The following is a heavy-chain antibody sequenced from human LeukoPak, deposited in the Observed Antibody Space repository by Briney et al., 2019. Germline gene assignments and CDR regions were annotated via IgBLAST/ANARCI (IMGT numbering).Heavy chain of an antibody. CDR2: ISSSNNTI. Sequence: GGSLRLSCAASGFSFSSYEMNWVRQAPGKGLEWVSYISSSNNTIYYADSVKGRFTISRDNAKNSLYLQMNSLRADDTAVYYCARGPVSSWYWENWFDPWGQGTLVTVSS. CDR1: GFSFSSYE. J-gene: IGHJ5*02. V-gene: IGHV3-48*03. CDR3: ARGPVSSWYWENWFDP. D-gene: IGHD6-13*01.